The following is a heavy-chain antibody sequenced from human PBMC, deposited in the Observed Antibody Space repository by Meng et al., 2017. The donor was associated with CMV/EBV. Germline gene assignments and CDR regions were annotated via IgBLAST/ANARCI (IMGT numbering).Heavy chain of an antibody. Sequence: QGRLQESGPGLVKPAETLSLTCTVSGGSISSYYWSWIRQPAGKGLEWIGRIYTSGSTNYNPSLKSRVTISVDTSKNQFSLKLSSVTAADTAVYYCAREGNYYGSGSYYAYWGQGTLVTVFS. J-gene: IGHJ4*02. CDR2: IYTSGST. D-gene: IGHD3-10*01. CDR1: GGSISSYY. V-gene: IGHV4-4*07. CDR3: AREGNYYGSGSYYAY.